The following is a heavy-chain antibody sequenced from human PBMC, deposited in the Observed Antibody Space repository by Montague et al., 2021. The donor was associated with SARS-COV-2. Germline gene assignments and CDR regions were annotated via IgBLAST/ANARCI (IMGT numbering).Heavy chain of an antibody. J-gene: IGHJ4*02. D-gene: IGHD5-12*01. CDR3: ARTRGYDPLFDF. Sequence: SETLSLTYTVSGGSISSNFWSWIRQPPGKGLEWIGYIYYSGSTNYNPSLKSRVTISVDTSKKQFSLQLSSVTAADTAVYYCARTRGYDPLFDFWGQGTLVTVSS. CDR1: GGSISSNF. V-gene: IGHV4-59*01. CDR2: IYYSGST.